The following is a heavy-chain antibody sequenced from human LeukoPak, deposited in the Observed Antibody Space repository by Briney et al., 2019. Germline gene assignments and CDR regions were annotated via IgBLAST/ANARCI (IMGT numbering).Heavy chain of an antibody. CDR1: GYSFTSYW. J-gene: IGHJ4*02. Sequence: GESLKISCKGSGYSFTSYWISWVRQMPGKGLEWMGRIDPSDSYTNHSPSFQGHVTISADKSISTAYLQWSSLKASDTAMYYCARHRYCSSISCSYFDYWGQGTLVTVFS. CDR2: IDPSDSYT. CDR3: ARHRYCSSISCSYFDY. V-gene: IGHV5-10-1*01. D-gene: IGHD2-2*01.